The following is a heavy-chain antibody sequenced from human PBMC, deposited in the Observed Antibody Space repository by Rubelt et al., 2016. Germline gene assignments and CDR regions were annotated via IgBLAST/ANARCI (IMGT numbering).Heavy chain of an antibody. V-gene: IGHV3-48*04. D-gene: IGHD6-13*01. CDR3: ASAGATADSRWYFDL. CDR2: IGSSSRRI. Sequence: EVHLVESGGGLVQPGGSLRLSCAASGFTFSSNSMNWVRQAPGKGLEWVSYIGSSSRRIYYADSVKGRFTVSRDNAKNSLYLQMNSLRAEDTALYYCASAGATADSRWYFDLWGRGTLVTVSS. CDR1: GFTFSSNS. J-gene: IGHJ2*01.